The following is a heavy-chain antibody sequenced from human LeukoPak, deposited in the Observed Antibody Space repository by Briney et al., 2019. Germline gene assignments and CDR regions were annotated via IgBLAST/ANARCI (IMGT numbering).Heavy chain of an antibody. D-gene: IGHD4-23*01. CDR2: IGGSGGTT. CDR1: GFTFSNYA. V-gene: IGHV3-23*01. Sequence: PGGSLRLSCAASGFTFSNYAMSWVRRAPGKGLEWVSAIGGSGGTTNFADSVKGRFTISRDNSKNTLYLQLNSLRVDDTAVYYCARDFYGGRTEYYFDSWGQGTLVTVSS. CDR3: ARDFYGGRTEYYFDS. J-gene: IGHJ4*02.